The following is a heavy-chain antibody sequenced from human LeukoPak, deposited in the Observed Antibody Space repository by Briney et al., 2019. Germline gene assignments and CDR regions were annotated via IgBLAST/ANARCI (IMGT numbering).Heavy chain of an antibody. CDR2: INPNSGGT. CDR1: GYTFTGYY. CDR3: ARDRAPTGMVAKYYMDA. J-gene: IGHJ6*03. V-gene: IGHV1-2*02. Sequence: ASVKVSCKASGYTFTGYYMHWVRQAPGQGLEWMGWINPNSGGTNYAQKFQGRVTMTRDTSISTAYMELSRLRSDDTAVYYCARDRAPTGMVAKYYMDAWGKGTTVTVSS. D-gene: IGHD5-12*01.